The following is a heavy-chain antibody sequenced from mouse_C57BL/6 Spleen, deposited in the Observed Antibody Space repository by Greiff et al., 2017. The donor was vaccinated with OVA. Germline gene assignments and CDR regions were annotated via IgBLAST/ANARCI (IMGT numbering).Heavy chain of an antibody. J-gene: IGHJ4*01. V-gene: IGHV1-36*01. CDR2: VYPYNGGT. CDR3: ARATVVALYAMDY. CDR1: GFTFTDYY. D-gene: IGHD1-1*01. Sequence: VQLKQSGPVLVKPGPSVKISCKASGFTFTDYYMHWVKQSHGKSLEWIGLVYPYNGGTSYNQKFKGKATLTVDTSSSTAYMELNSLTSEDSAVYYCARATVVALYAMDYWGQGTSVTVSS.